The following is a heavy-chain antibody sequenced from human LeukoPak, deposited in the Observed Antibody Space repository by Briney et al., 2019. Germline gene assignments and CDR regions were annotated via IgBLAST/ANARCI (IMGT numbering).Heavy chain of an antibody. D-gene: IGHD3-3*01. V-gene: IGHV3-33*01. CDR3: AREASGYYRDF. CDR1: GFTFSSHG. Sequence: GGSLRLSCAASGFTFSSHGMHWVRQAPGKGLDWVAVIWYDGSKTLYADSVKGRLTISRDDSKNTLYLQMNSLRAEDTAVYYCAREASGYYRDFWGQGTLVTVSS. J-gene: IGHJ4*02. CDR2: IWYDGSKT.